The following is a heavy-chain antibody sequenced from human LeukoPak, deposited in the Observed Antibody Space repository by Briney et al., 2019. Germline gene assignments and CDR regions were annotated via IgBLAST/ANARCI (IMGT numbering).Heavy chain of an antibody. V-gene: IGHV3-48*03. CDR1: GFTFSSYE. Sequence: PGGSLRLSCAASGFTFSSYEMNWVRQAPGKGLEWVSYISSSGSTIYYADSVKGRFTISRDNAKNSLYLQMNSLRAEDTAVYYCARADIAVAGTYDYWGPGTLVTVSS. D-gene: IGHD6-19*01. CDR3: ARADIAVAGTYDY. CDR2: ISSSGSTI. J-gene: IGHJ4*02.